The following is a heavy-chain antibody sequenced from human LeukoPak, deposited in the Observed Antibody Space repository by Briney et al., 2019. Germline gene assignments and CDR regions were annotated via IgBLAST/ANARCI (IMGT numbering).Heavy chain of an antibody. V-gene: IGHV4-4*07. CDR3: ARGLGSSSWYVAQRYWYFDL. CDR2: IYTSGST. CDR1: GGSISSYY. D-gene: IGHD6-13*01. J-gene: IGHJ2*01. Sequence: SETLPLTCTVSGGSISSYYWSWIRQPAGKGLEWIGRIYTSGSTNYNPSLKSRVTMSVDTSKNQFSLKLSSVTAADTAVYYCARGLGSSSWYVAQRYWYFDLWGRGTLVTVSS.